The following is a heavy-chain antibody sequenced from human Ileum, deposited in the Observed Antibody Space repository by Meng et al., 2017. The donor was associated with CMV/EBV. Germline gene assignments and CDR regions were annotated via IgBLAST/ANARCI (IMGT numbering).Heavy chain of an antibody. V-gene: IGHV3-7*01. CDR1: GFTFSSYA. Sequence: GESLKISCAASGFTFSSYAMSWVRQAPGKGLEWVACINEHGSEKYYVDSVKGRFTVSRDNAKNSLHLQMDSLRGDDTAVYYCEGQRGSSPFGFWGQGTLVTVSS. D-gene: IGHD3-16*01. CDR3: EGQRGSSPFGF. J-gene: IGHJ4*02. CDR2: INEHGSEK.